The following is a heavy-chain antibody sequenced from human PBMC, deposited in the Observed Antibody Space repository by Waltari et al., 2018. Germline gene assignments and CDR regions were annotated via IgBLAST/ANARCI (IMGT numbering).Heavy chain of an antibody. Sequence: QLQLQESGPGLVKPSETLYLTCTVSGGSISSSSSYWGWIRQPPGKGLEWIGSIYYSGTTYYDPSLKSRVTISVDTSKNQFSLKLSSVTAADTAVYYCARHSSWYMPYFDYWGQGTLVTVSS. V-gene: IGHV4-39*01. CDR1: GGSISSSSSY. J-gene: IGHJ4*02. CDR3: ARHSSWYMPYFDY. CDR2: IYYSGTT. D-gene: IGHD6-13*01.